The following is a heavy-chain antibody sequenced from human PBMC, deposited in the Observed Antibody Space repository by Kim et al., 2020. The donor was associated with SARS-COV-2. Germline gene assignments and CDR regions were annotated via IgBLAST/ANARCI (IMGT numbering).Heavy chain of an antibody. CDR1: GFTFSSYG. CDR2: ISYDGSNK. J-gene: IGHJ6*02. Sequence: GGSLRLSCAASGFTFSSYGMHWVRQAPGKGLEWVAVISYDGSNKYYADSVKGRFTISRDNSKNTLYLQMNSLRAEDTAVYYCAKVRYYDFWSGLDGMDVWGQGTTVTVSS. V-gene: IGHV3-30*18. CDR3: AKVRYYDFWSGLDGMDV. D-gene: IGHD3-3*01.